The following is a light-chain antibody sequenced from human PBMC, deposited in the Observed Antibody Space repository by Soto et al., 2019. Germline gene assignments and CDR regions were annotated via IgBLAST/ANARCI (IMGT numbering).Light chain of an antibody. CDR1: QSVSNN. CDR2: GAS. J-gene: IGKJ1*01. Sequence: EMVMTRSPASRSVSPVEKAALACMASQSVSNNLAWFQQKPGQVPRLLIYGASNRATGVSARFSGSGSGTEFTLTISSLQSEDFAVYYCQQYHYWWTFGQGTK. V-gene: IGKV3-15*01. CDR3: QQYHYWWT.